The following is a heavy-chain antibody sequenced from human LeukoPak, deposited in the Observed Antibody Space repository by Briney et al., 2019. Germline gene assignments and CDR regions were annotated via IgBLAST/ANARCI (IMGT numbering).Heavy chain of an antibody. CDR2: IRSKSEGGTA. CDR3: RSGIGTIDF. D-gene: IGHD6-13*01. Sequence: GGSLRLSSAVSGFTFSNAWMSWVRQAPGKGLEWVGRIRSKSEGGTADYAAPVTGRFTISRDDAKNTLYLQMNSPKIEDTAVESCRSGIGTIDFWGQGTLVTVSS. CDR1: GFTFSNAW. V-gene: IGHV3-15*01. J-gene: IGHJ4*02.